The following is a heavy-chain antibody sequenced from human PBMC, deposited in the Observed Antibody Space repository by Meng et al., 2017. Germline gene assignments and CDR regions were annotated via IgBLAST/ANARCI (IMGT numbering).Heavy chain of an antibody. J-gene: IGHJ6*02. D-gene: IGHD2-15*01. CDR1: GYTFTSYG. V-gene: IGHV7-4-1*02. CDR3: AREGYWYYYGMDV. CDR2: INTNTGNP. Sequence: ASVKVSCKASGYTFTSYGISWVRQAPGQGLEWMGWINTNTGNPTYAQGFTGRFVFSLDTSVSTAYLQISSLKAEDTAVYYCAREGYWYYYGMDVWGQGTTVTVSS.